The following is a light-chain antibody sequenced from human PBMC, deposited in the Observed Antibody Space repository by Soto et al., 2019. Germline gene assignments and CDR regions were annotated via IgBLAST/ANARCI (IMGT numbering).Light chain of an antibody. CDR3: HQRSIWPMYT. CDR1: QSVSSY. Sequence: EIVLTQSPATLSLSPGDRATLSCRASQSVSSYLAWYQQKPGQAPRLLIYDASNRATGIPARFSGSGSGTDFTLTISSLEPEDFAVYFCHQRSIWPMYTFGQGTKLEIK. J-gene: IGKJ2*01. V-gene: IGKV3-11*01. CDR2: DAS.